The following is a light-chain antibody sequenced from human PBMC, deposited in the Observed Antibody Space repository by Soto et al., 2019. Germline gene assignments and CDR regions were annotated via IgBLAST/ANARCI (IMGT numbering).Light chain of an antibody. CDR2: DNN. V-gene: IGLV1-51*01. J-gene: IGLJ2*01. CDR3: ATWDSSLSTGV. Sequence: QSVLTQPPSVSAAPGQKVSISCSGSSSNIGNNFVSWYQQLPGTAPKLLIYDNNKRPSGIPDRFSGSKSGTSATLDITGLQTGDEAHYSCATWDSSLSTGVFGGGTKLTVL. CDR1: SSNIGNNF.